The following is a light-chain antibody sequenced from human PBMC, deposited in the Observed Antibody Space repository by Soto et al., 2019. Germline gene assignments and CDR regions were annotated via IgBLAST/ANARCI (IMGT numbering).Light chain of an antibody. J-gene: IGKJ2*01. CDR3: QQYNSFLYT. Sequence: DIQMTQSPSTLSASVGDRVTITCRASQSISSWLAWYQQKPGKAPKLLIYDASSLESEVPSRFSGSGPGTEFTLTICSLQPDDFATNYCQQYNSFLYTFGQGTKLEIK. CDR1: QSISSW. CDR2: DAS. V-gene: IGKV1-5*01.